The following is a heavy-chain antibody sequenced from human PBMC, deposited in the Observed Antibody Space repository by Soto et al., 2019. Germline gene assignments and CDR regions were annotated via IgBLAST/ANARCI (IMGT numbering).Heavy chain of an antibody. Sequence: ASVKVSCKASGYTFTGYYMHWVRQAPGQGLEWMGWINPNSGGTNYAQKFQGWVTMTRDTSISTAYMELSRLRSDDTAVYYCAREPVSYYYYGMDVWGQGTTVTVSS. CDR2: INPNSGGT. V-gene: IGHV1-2*04. CDR1: GYTFTGYY. J-gene: IGHJ6*02. D-gene: IGHD3-16*01. CDR3: AREPVSYYYYGMDV.